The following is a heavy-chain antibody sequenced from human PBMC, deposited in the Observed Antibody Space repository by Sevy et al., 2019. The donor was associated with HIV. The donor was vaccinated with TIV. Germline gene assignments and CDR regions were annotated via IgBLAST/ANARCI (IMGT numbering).Heavy chain of an antibody. CDR3: AQYCGGDCPDAFDI. V-gene: IGHV1-69*13. D-gene: IGHD2-21*02. CDR2: IIPIFGTA. J-gene: IGHJ3*02. CDR1: GGTFSSYA. Sequence: ASVKVSCKASGGTFSSYAISWVRQAPGQGLEWMGRIIPIFGTANYAQKFQGRVTITADESTSTAYMELSSLGSEDTAVYYCAQYCGGDCPDAFDIWGQGTMVTVSS.